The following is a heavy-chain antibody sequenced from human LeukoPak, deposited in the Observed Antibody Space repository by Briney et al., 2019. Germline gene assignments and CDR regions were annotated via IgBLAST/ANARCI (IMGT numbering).Heavy chain of an antibody. CDR3: AKDRAGSSWYYFDY. Sequence: GGSLRLSCAASGFTFSTYSMSWVRQAPGKGLEWVSYISSSSSTKYYADSVEGRFTISRDNAKNSLDLQMNSLRAEDTAVYYCAKDRAGSSWYYFDYWGQGTLVTVSS. D-gene: IGHD6-13*01. CDR2: ISSSSSTK. V-gene: IGHV3-48*04. CDR1: GFTFSTYS. J-gene: IGHJ4*02.